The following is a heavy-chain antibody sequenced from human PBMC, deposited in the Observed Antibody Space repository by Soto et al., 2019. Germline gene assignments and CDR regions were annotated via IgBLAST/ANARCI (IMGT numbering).Heavy chain of an antibody. V-gene: IGHV1-8*01. CDR3: ARGRHYDILTGYSDFDY. CDR2: MNPNSGNT. J-gene: IGHJ4*02. Sequence: QVQLVQSGAEVKKPGASVKVSCKASGYTFTSYDINWVRQATGQGLEWMGWMNPNSGNTGYAQKFQGRVTMTRNTSISTAHMELSSLRSEDTAVYYCARGRHYDILTGYSDFDYWGQGTLVTVSS. D-gene: IGHD3-9*01. CDR1: GYTFTSYD.